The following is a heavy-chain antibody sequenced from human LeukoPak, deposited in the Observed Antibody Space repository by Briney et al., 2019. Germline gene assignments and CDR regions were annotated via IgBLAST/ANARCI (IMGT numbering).Heavy chain of an antibody. D-gene: IGHD6-19*01. Sequence: KPSETLSLTCTVSGGSISSSSYYWGWIRQPPGKGLEWIGNIYYSGSTYYNPSLKSRVTISVDTSKNQFSLKLSSVTAADTAVYYCARDHRYSSGWHRMDVWGKGTTVTISS. V-gene: IGHV4-39*07. CDR1: GGSISSSSYY. CDR3: ARDHRYSSGWHRMDV. CDR2: IYYSGST. J-gene: IGHJ6*03.